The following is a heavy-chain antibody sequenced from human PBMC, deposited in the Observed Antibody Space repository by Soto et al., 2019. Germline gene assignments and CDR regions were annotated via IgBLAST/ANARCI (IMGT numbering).Heavy chain of an antibody. CDR1: GYTFPSYD. CDR3: ARENYGNSACFDP. D-gene: IGHD3-10*01. J-gene: IGHJ5*02. V-gene: IGHV1-8*01. CDR2: MNPNSVNT. Sequence: QVQLVQSGAEVKKPGASVKVSCKASGYTFPSYDINWVRQATGQGLEWMGWMNPNSVNTGYAQKFHGRVTMTRNTSISTASMELSSLRSEDTAVYYCARENYGNSACFDPWGQGTLVTVAA.